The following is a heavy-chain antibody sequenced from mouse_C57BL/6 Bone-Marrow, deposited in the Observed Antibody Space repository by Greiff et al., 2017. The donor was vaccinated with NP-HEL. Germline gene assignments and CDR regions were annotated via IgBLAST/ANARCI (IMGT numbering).Heavy chain of an antibody. CDR1: GFSLSTSGMG. J-gene: IGHJ2*01. CDR2: IYWDDDK. V-gene: IGHV8-12*01. CDR3: ARRVDYDYDVNYFDY. Sequence: QVQLKESGPGILQSSQTLSLTCSFSGFSLSTSGMGVSWIRQPSGKGLEWLAHIYWDDDKRYNPSLKSRLTISKDTSRNQVFLKITSVDTADTATYDCARRVDYDYDVNYFDYWGQGTTLTVSS. D-gene: IGHD2-4*01.